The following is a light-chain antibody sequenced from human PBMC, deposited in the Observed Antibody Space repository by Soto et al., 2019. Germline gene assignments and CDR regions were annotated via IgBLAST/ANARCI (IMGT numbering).Light chain of an antibody. Sequence: QSALTQPASVSGSPGQSITISCTGTSSDVGGYNYVSWYQQHPGKAPKLMIYEVSNRPSGVSNRFSGSKSGNTASLTISGLQAEDDADYYCSSYTRSSTLWVFGGGTKLTVL. CDR2: EVS. CDR3: SSYTRSSTLWV. J-gene: IGLJ3*02. V-gene: IGLV2-14*01. CDR1: SSDVGGYNY.